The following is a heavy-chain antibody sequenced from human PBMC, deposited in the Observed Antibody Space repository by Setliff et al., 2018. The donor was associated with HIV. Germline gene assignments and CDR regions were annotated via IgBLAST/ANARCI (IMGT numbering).Heavy chain of an antibody. CDR3: ARLKPPYCSSRSCYWGAFDI. Sequence: SETLSLTCTVSGGSIRTGDYYRNWIRQRPGKGLEWIGYISSSGNTYSNPSLKNRLIISMDTSKNQFSLKLTAVTAADTAVYYCARLKPPYCSSRSCYWGAFDIWGQGAMVTV. CDR1: GGSIRTGDYY. CDR2: ISSSGNT. V-gene: IGHV4-31*03. D-gene: IGHD2-2*01. J-gene: IGHJ3*02.